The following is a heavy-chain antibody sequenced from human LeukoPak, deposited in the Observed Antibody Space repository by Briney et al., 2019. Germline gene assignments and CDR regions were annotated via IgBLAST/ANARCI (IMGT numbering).Heavy chain of an antibody. Sequence: GGSLRLSCAASGFTFSSYAMHWVRQAPGKGLEWVAVISYDGSNKYYADSVKGRFTISGDNARKSLYLQLNSVRAEDTAVYYCAREGRLAGADYWGQGTLVTVSS. V-gene: IGHV3-30-3*01. J-gene: IGHJ4*02. CDR1: GFTFSSYA. CDR2: ISYDGSNK. D-gene: IGHD6-13*01. CDR3: AREGRLAGADY.